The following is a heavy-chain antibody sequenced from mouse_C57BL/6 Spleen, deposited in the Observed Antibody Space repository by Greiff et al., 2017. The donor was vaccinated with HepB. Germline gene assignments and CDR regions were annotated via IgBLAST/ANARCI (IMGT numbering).Heavy chain of an antibody. CDR3: ARGRGMDYDGGYYFDY. J-gene: IGHJ2*01. CDR2: IDPEDGET. CDR1: GFNIKDYY. Sequence: EVQLQQSGAELVKPGASVKLSCTASGFNIKDYYMHWVKQRTEQGLEWIGRIDPEDGETKYAPKFQGKATITADTSANTAYLQLSSLTSEDTSVYYCARGRGMDYDGGYYFDYWGQGTTLTVSS. V-gene: IGHV14-2*01. D-gene: IGHD2-4*01.